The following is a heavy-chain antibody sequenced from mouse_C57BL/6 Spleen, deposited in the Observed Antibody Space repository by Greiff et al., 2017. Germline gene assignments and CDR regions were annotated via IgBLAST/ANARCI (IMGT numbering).Heavy chain of an antibody. CDR2: IDPSDSYT. CDR3: AFITTVVDRGYFDV. V-gene: IGHV1-50*01. J-gene: IGHJ1*03. D-gene: IGHD1-1*01. CDR1: GYTFTSYW. Sequence: QVHVKQPGAELVKPGASVKLSCKASGYTFTSYWMQWVKQRPGQGLEWIGEIDPSDSYTNYNQKFKGKATLTVDTSSSTAYMQLSSLTSEDSAVYYCAFITTVVDRGYFDVWGTGTTVTVSS.